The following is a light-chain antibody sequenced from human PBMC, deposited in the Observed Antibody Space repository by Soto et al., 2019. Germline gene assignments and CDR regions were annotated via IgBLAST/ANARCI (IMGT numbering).Light chain of an antibody. J-gene: IGKJ1*01. V-gene: IGKV3-15*01. CDR2: GAF. CDR3: QQYSNWPKT. Sequence: EIVMTQSPATLSVSPGERATLSCRASQSVSSNLAWYQQKPGQAPRLLIFGAFTRAAGVPARFSGSGSGTEFTLTISSLQSEDSAVYFCQQYSNWPKTFGQGTKVDIK. CDR1: QSVSSN.